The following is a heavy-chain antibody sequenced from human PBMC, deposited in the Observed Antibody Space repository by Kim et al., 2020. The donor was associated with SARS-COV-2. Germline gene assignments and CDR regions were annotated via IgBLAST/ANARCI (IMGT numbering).Heavy chain of an antibody. Sequence: GGSLRLSCAASGFTFSSSNMNWVRQAPGKGLEWISYISSTGSSTIYYADSVKGRLTIHSDNAKNSLYLQMNSLRDEDTAVYYCATDRTYWGQGPLVTVSS. J-gene: IGHJ4*02. CDR3: ATDRTY. CDR2: ISSTGSSTI. CDR1: GFTFSSSN. V-gene: IGHV3-48*02.